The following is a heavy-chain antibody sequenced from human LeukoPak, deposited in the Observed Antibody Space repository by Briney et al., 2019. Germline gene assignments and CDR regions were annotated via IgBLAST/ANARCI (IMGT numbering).Heavy chain of an antibody. CDR2: INQDGSVK. CDR1: GFTFSSYW. Sequence: GGSLRLSCAVSGFTFSSYWMTWVRQAPGKGLEWVANINQDGSVKYYVYSVKGRFTISRDNAKNSLYLQMNSLRAEDTAVYYCARIGYASSSLDYWGQGTLVTVSS. CDR3: ARIGYASSSLDY. V-gene: IGHV3-7*01. J-gene: IGHJ4*02. D-gene: IGHD6-6*01.